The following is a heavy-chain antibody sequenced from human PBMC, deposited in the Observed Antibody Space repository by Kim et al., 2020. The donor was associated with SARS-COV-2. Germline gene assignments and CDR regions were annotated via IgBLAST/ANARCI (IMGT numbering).Heavy chain of an antibody. CDR2: GST. Sequence: GSTTYAQKFQGRVTMSSDTSTSTVYMELTSLRSEDTAVYYCARGKSGYDYWGQGTLVTVSS. CDR3: ARGKSGYDY. J-gene: IGHJ4*02. V-gene: IGHV1-46*01. D-gene: IGHD5-12*01.